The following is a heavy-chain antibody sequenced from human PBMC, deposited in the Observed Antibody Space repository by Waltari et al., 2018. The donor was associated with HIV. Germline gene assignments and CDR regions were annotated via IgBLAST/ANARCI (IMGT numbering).Heavy chain of an antibody. CDR1: GFPFSRYI. CDR2: ISGSSSTI. Sequence: EVQLVESGGGLVQPGGSLCLSCAVSGFPFSRYILSWVRQAPGKGLEWVSYISGSSSTIYYTDSVKGRFTISRDNAKNSLYLQMNSLRAEDTAVYYCARVVYDSSGYWFAYWGQGTLVTVSS. CDR3: ARVVYDSSGYWFAY. D-gene: IGHD3-22*01. V-gene: IGHV3-48*01. J-gene: IGHJ4*02.